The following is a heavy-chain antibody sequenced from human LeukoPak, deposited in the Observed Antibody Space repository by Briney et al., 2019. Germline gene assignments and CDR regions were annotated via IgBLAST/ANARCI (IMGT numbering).Heavy chain of an antibody. Sequence: GASVKVSCKASGYTFTSYAMHWVRQAPGQRLEWMGWINAGNGNTKYSQEFQGRVTITRDTSASTAYMELSRLRSEDMAVYYCARDYSSGWYFDAFDIWGQGTMVTVSS. CDR2: INAGNGNT. CDR3: ARDYSSGWYFDAFDI. D-gene: IGHD6-19*01. J-gene: IGHJ3*02. CDR1: GYTFTSYA. V-gene: IGHV1-3*03.